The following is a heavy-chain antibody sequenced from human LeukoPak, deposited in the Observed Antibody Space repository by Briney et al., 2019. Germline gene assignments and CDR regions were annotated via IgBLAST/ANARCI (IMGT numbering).Heavy chain of an antibody. Sequence: PSETLSLTCTVSGGSISSSSYYWGRIRQPPGKGLEWIGSIYYSGSTYYNPSLKSRVTISVDTSKSQFSLKLSSVTAADTAVYYCARELVEYQLLERAFDIWGQGTMVTVSS. CDR1: GGSISSSSYY. D-gene: IGHD2-2*01. J-gene: IGHJ3*02. V-gene: IGHV4-39*07. CDR3: ARELVEYQLLERAFDI. CDR2: IYYSGST.